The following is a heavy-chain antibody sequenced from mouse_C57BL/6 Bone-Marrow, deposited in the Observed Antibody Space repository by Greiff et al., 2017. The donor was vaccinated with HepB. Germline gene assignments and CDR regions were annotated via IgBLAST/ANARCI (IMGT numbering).Heavy chain of an antibody. CDR3: AREQVTTVYYFDY. CDR2: IDPSDSYT. CDR1: GYTFTSYW. Sequence: VQLQQPGAELVMPGASVKLSCKASGYTFTSYWMHWVKQRPGQGLEWIGEIDPSDSYTNYNQKFKGKSTLTVDKSSSTAYMQLSSLTSEDSAVYYWAREQVTTVYYFDYWGQGTTLTVSS. J-gene: IGHJ2*01. D-gene: IGHD1-1*01. V-gene: IGHV1-69*01.